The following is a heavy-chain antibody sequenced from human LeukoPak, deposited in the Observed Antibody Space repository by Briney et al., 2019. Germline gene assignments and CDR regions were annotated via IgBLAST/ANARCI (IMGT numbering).Heavy chain of an antibody. V-gene: IGHV3-48*04. J-gene: IGHJ4*02. D-gene: IGHD2-15*01. CDR2: ISGRATNT. CDR3: AREGGGYRLFEF. CDR1: GYPFSSYG. Sequence: GGSLRLSCAASGYPFSSYGMDWVRQTPGRGLEWISYISGRATNTEYADSVKARFTISRDNAENTLYLQMDNLRAEDTAVYYCAREGGGYRLFEFWGQGLLVTVSS.